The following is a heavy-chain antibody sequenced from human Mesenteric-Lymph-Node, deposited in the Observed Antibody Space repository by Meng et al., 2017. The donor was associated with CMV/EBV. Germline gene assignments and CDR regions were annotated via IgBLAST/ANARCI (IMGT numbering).Heavy chain of an antibody. CDR1: GFTFNTFG. CDR3: ARDGIAYQLLGRLDY. V-gene: IGHV3-30*19. CDR2: ISYDGSNE. D-gene: IGHD2-2*01. J-gene: IGHJ4*02. Sequence: GESLKISCSAAGFTFNTFGMHWVRQSPGKGLEWVAVISYDGSNEYYADSVKGRFTISRDNSKNTPFLQMNSLRADDTAIYYCARDGIAYQLLGRLDYWGQGTLVTVSS.